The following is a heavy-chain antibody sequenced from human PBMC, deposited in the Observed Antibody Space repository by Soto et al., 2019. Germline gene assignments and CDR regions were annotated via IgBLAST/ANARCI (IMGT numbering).Heavy chain of an antibody. CDR2: INHSGST. CDR3: ARELGDYDYIWGSSGDDAFDI. CDR1: GGSFSGYY. V-gene: IGHV4-34*01. J-gene: IGHJ3*02. Sequence: SSETLSLTCAVYGGSFSGYYWSWIRQPPGKGLEWIGEINHSGSTNYNPSLKSRVTISVDTSKNQFSLKLSSVTAADTAVYYCARELGDYDYIWGSSGDDAFDIWGQGTMVTVSS. D-gene: IGHD3-16*01.